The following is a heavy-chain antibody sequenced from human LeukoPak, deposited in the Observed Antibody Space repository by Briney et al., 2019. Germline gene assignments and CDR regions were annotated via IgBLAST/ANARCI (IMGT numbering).Heavy chain of an antibody. Sequence: PSETLSLTCTVSGGSISSYYWSWIRQPPGKGLEWIGYIYYSGSTNYNPSLKSRVTISVDTSKNQFSLKLSSVTAADTAVYYCARQYTGGCGSTSCYFGPFDPWGQGTLVTVSS. CDR3: ARQYTGGCGSTSCYFGPFDP. D-gene: IGHD2-2*01. CDR2: IYYSGST. J-gene: IGHJ5*02. V-gene: IGHV4-59*08. CDR1: GGSISSYY.